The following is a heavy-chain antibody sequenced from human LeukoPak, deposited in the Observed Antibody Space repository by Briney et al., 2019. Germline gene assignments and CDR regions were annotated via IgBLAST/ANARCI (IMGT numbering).Heavy chain of an antibody. Sequence: PGRSLRLSCAASGFTFSNFAMHWVRQAPGKGLEWVAVISDDGSKNYFADSVKGRVIISRDNTKNSLYLQMNSLRAEDTALYYCAKDIGEKQLAFFFDYWGQGTLVTVSS. CDR3: AKDIGEKQLAFFFDY. CDR1: GFTFSNFA. CDR2: ISDDGSKN. D-gene: IGHD6-13*01. J-gene: IGHJ4*02. V-gene: IGHV3-30-3*01.